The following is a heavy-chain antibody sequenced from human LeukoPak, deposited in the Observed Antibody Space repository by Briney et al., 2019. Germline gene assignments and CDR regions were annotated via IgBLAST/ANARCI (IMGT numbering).Heavy chain of an antibody. J-gene: IGHJ6*02. V-gene: IGHV3-11*04. CDR3: ARNSLGASYYYYGMDV. D-gene: IGHD3-10*01. Sequence: PGGSLRLSCAASGFTFSDYYMSWIRQAPGKGLEWVSYMSSSGNTIYYADSVKGRFTISRDNAKNSLYLQMNSLRAEDTAVYYCARNSLGASYYYYGMDVWGQGTTVTVSS. CDR2: MSSSGNTI. CDR1: GFTFSDYY.